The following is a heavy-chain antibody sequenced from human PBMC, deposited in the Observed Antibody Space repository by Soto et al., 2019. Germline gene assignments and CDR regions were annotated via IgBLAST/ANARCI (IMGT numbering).Heavy chain of an antibody. D-gene: IGHD1-1*01. CDR3: AIDPSNSWYRGDDVDY. CDR1: GFTFSSYW. Sequence: EVQLVESGGGLVQPGGSLRLSCAASGFTFSSYWMTWVRQAPGKWLEWVANIQQDGTQKYYVDSVMGRFTISRDNAKNSLYLQMSSLRAEDTAVYYCAIDPSNSWYRGDDVDYWCQGDMVTVSS. CDR2: IQQDGTQK. V-gene: IGHV3-7*01. J-gene: IGHJ4*03.